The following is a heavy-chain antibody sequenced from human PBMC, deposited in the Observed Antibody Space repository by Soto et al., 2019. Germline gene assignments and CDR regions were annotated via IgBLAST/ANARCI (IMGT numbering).Heavy chain of an antibody. D-gene: IGHD1-26*01. V-gene: IGHV3-23*01. CDR1: GFTFSSYA. CDR3: ARRGSGSYYDY. CDR2: ISGSGGST. Sequence: EVQLLESGGGLVQPGGSLRLSCAASGFTFSSYAMRWVRQAPGKGLEWVSAISGSGGSTYYADSVKDRFTISRDNSKNTLYLQMNSLRAEDTAVYYCARRGSGSYYDYWCQGTLVTVSS. J-gene: IGHJ4*02.